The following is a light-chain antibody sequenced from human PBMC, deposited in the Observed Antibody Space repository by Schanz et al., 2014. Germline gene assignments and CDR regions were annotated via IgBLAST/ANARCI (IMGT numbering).Light chain of an antibody. J-gene: IGLJ3*02. CDR1: SSDNL. V-gene: IGLV2-23*01. CDR3: CSYVAHHWL. Sequence: QSALTQPTSVSGSPGQSITISCTGTSSDNLVSWYQQHPGKAPKLLIYEGSKWPSGVSNRFSASKSGNTASLTISVLQAEDEADYYCCSYVAHHWLFGVGTKLTVL. CDR2: EGS.